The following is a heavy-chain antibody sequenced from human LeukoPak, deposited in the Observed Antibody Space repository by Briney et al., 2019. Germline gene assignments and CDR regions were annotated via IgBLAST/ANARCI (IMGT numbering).Heavy chain of an antibody. Sequence: SETLSLTCAVYGGSFSGYYWSWIRQPPGKGLEWIGEINHSGSTNYNPSLKSRVTISVDTSKNQFSLRLSSVTAADTAVYYCARDGYSGNDGLWGQGSLVTVSS. CDR3: ARDGYSGNDGL. V-gene: IGHV4-34*01. J-gene: IGHJ4*02. D-gene: IGHD5-12*01. CDR2: INHSGST. CDR1: GGSFSGYY.